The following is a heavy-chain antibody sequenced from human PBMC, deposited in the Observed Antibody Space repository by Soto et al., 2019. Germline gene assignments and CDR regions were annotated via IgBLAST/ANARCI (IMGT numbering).Heavy chain of an antibody. J-gene: IGHJ4*02. CDR1: GGSISSYW. D-gene: IGHD3-10*01. CDR3: ARLVYGSGSYYYYFDY. Sequence: LETLSLTCTVSGGSISSYWWSWIRQPPGKGLEWIGHIYYSGGTTYNPALNSRVSISAYTSKNQFSLKLSSVTAADTAVYYCARLVYGSGSYYYYFDYWGQGTLVTVSS. V-gene: IGHV4-59*08. CDR2: IYYSGGT.